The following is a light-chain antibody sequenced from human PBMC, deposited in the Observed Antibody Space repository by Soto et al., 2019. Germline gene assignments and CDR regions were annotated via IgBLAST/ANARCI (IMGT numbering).Light chain of an antibody. Sequence: DIQRTQSPSTLSSSVGDRVTITCRASQSLNGRLAWYQQRPGQAPNLLIYDVSTLETGVPSRFSGTGSETKFTLPIGGLQLVFFPTYYCKKNNNFSPLGQGTKVV. CDR2: DVS. J-gene: IGKJ1*01. CDR3: KKNNNFSP. CDR1: QSLNGR. V-gene: IGKV1-5*01.